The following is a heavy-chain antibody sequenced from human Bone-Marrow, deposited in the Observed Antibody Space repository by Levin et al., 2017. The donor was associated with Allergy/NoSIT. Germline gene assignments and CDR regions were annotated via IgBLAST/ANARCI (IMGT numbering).Heavy chain of an antibody. V-gene: IGHV3-74*01. CDR2: IKGDGTNI. D-gene: IGHD5-18*01. J-gene: IGHJ4*02. CDR1: GFTFSDYY. Sequence: PGESLKISCAASGFTFSDYYMHWVRQAPGKGLVWVSRIKGDGTNIDYADSVKGRFTISRDNAKNTLFLQMNSLRAEDTAVYYCTRYHNTGRLPLHSGQGTQVTVS. CDR3: TRYHNTGRLPLH.